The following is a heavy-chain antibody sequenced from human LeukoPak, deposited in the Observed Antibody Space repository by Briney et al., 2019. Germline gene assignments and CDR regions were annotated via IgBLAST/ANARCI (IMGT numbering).Heavy chain of an antibody. Sequence: PGGSLRLSCAASGFTVITNDMTWVRQAPGKGLEWVSVLYSDGNTKYADSVQGRFTISRDNSKNTLYLEMNSLSPDDTAVYYCAKDPFVFESGSYLIDYWGQGTLVTVSS. CDR1: GFTVITND. CDR3: AKDPFVFESGSYLIDY. D-gene: IGHD1-26*01. J-gene: IGHJ4*02. V-gene: IGHV3-53*01. CDR2: LYSDGNT.